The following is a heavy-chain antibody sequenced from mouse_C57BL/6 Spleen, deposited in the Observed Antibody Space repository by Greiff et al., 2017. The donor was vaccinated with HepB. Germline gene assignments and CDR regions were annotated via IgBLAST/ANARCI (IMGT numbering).Heavy chain of an antibody. Sequence: VQLQQSGAELVRPGSSVKLSCKASGYTFTSYWMDWVKQRPGQGLEWIGNIYPSDSETHYNQKFKDKATLTVDKSSSTAYMQLSSLTSEDSAVYYCAREDSSGFDYWGQGTTLTVSS. D-gene: IGHD3-2*02. CDR2: IYPSDSET. CDR1: GYTFTSYW. J-gene: IGHJ2*01. V-gene: IGHV1-61*01. CDR3: AREDSSGFDY.